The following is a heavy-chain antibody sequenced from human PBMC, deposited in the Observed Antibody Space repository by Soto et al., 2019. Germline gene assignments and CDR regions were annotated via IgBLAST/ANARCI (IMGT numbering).Heavy chain of an antibody. CDR3: ARQGSYDNSGYINWFDP. CDR1: GYTFTSYW. Sequence: ESLKISCKGSGYTFTSYWIAWVRQMPGKGLEWMGIIYPGDSDTRYSPSFQGQVTISADKSISTAYLQWSSLKASDTAMYYCARQGSYDNSGYINWFDPWGQGTLVTVSS. D-gene: IGHD3-22*01. J-gene: IGHJ5*02. CDR2: IYPGDSDT. V-gene: IGHV5-51*01.